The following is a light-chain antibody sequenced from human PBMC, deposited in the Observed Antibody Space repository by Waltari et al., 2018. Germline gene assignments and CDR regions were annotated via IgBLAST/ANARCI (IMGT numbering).Light chain of an antibody. Sequence: QSALTQPASVSGSPGQPITIACYGTSSDIGFYNYVPWYQQHPGKAPKLMIYDVSQRPAGVSRRCFGSTRGTAAPVTISGRQAEDEAADYCSSSSGSGSWVFCGGTKVTLL. CDR1: SSDIGFYNY. J-gene: IGLJ3*02. CDR2: DVS. CDR3: SSSSGSGSWV. V-gene: IGLV2-14*01.